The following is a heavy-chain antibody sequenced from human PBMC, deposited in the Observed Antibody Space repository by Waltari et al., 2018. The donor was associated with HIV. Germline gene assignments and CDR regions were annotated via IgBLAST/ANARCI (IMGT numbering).Heavy chain of an antibody. CDR1: GYTFTSCD. Sequence: QVQLVQSGAEVRKPGASVKVSCKAPGYTFTSCDVNWVRQAPGQGLEWMGWVNPDSGNTGYAKNFQGRVTMTRNTSISTAYMELSGLRSEDTAVYYCARGAPGHYCSGGSCPYFDYWGQGSLVTVSS. V-gene: IGHV1-8*02. D-gene: IGHD2-15*01. CDR3: ARGAPGHYCSGGSCPYFDY. CDR2: VNPDSGNT. J-gene: IGHJ4*02.